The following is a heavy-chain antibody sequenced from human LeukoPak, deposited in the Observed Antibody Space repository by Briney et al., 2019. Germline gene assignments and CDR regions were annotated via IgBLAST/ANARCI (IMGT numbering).Heavy chain of an antibody. D-gene: IGHD6-13*01. J-gene: IGHJ4*02. CDR3: ARDHSSSSEDY. V-gene: IGHV4-38-2*02. CDR1: GYSISSGYY. CDR2: IFHTGST. Sequence: PSETLSLTCTVSGYSISSGYYWAWIRPPPGKGLEWIGSIFHTGSTYHNPSLKSRVTISVDTSKNQFSLRLNSVTAADTVVYYCARDHSSSSEDYWGQGTLVTVSS.